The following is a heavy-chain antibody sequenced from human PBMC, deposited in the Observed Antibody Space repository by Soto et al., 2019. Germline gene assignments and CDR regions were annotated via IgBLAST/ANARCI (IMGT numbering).Heavy chain of an antibody. CDR2: IIPILGIA. CDR3: ARAPSSGSYSEDY. V-gene: IGHV1-69*02. Sequence: QVQLVQSGAEVKKPGSSVKVSCKASGGTFSSYTISWVRQAPGQGLEWMGRIIPILGIANYAPKFQGRVTITADKSTSTAYMELSSMRSEDTAVYCCARAPSSGSYSEDYWGQGTLVNVYS. J-gene: IGHJ4*02. CDR1: GGTFSSYT. D-gene: IGHD1-26*01.